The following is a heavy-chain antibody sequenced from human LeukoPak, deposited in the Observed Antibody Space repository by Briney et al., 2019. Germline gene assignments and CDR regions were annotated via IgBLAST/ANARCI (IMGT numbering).Heavy chain of an antibody. D-gene: IGHD3-22*01. CDR2: IYYSGST. Sequence: PSETLSLTCIVSGGSISSHYWSWIRQPPGKGLEYIGYIYYSGSTDYNPSLKSRVTIPLDTSKNQFSLNLTSVTAADTAVYYCARRSGVLDSRDSRYYFDHWGQGTLVTVSS. CDR3: ARRSGVLDSRDSRYYFDH. J-gene: IGHJ4*02. CDR1: GGSISSHY. V-gene: IGHV4-59*11.